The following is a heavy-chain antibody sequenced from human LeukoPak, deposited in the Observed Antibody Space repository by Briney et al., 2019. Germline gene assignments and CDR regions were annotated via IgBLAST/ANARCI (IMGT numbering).Heavy chain of an antibody. CDR2: ISDDGRRK. CDR3: AKRPSDYGDYVSYFDY. J-gene: IGHJ4*02. V-gene: IGHV3-30*18. Sequence: GGSLRLSCAASGFSFISYGMHWVRQAPGKGLEWVGVISDDGRRKDYADSVKGRFTISRDNSKDTLYLQMNGLRAEDTAVYYCAKRPSDYGDYVSYFDYWGQGTLVTVSS. CDR1: GFSFISYG. D-gene: IGHD4-17*01.